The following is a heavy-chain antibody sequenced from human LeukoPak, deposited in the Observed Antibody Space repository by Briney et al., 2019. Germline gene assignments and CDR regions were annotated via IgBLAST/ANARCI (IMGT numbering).Heavy chain of an antibody. CDR3: ARGRYCSSTSCYTGDNWFDP. J-gene: IGHJ5*02. CDR2: ISAYNGNT. V-gene: IGHV1-18*01. CDR1: GYTFTSYG. Sequence: ASVKVSCKASGYTFTSYGISWVRQAPGQGLEWMGRISAYNGNTNYAQKLQGRVTMTTDTSTSTAYMELRSLRSDDTDVYYCARGRYCSSTSCYTGDNWFDPWGQGTLVTVSS. D-gene: IGHD2-2*02.